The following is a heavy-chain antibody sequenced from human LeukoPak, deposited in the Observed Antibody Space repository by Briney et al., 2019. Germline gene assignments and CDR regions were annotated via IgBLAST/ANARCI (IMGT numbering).Heavy chain of an antibody. CDR3: ARPLTSGYSYGY. Sequence: GVSLRLSCAASGFTFSSYSMNWVRQAPGKGLEWVSYISDSSSSIYYADSVKGRFTISRDNAKNSLYLQMNSLRAEDTAVYYCARPLTSGYSYGYWGQGTLVTVSS. J-gene: IGHJ4*02. D-gene: IGHD5-18*01. CDR1: GFTFSSYS. CDR2: ISDSSSSI. V-gene: IGHV3-48*01.